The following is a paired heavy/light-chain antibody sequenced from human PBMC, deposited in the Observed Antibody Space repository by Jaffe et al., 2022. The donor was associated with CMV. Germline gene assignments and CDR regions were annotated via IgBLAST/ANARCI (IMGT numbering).Light chain of an antibody. V-gene: IGKV3-15*01. CDR1: QSVSSN. J-gene: IGKJ1*01. CDR2: GAS. Sequence: EIVMTQSPATLSVSPGERATLSCRASQSVSSNLAWYQQKPGQAPRLLIYGASTRATGIPARFSGSGSGTEFTLTISSLQSEDFAVYYCQQYNNWPTFGQGTKVEIK. CDR3: QQYNNWPT.
Heavy chain of an antibody. J-gene: IGHJ6*03. D-gene: IGHD2-15*01. CDR2: IFSNDEK. V-gene: IGHV2-26*01. Sequence: QVTLKESGPVLVKPTETLTLTCTVSGFSLSNARMGVSWIRQPPGKALEWLAHIFSNDEKSYSTSLKSRLTISKDTSKSQVVLTMTNMDPVDTATYYCARIGCSGGSCYSPYRKTYYYYYMDVWGKGTTVTVSS. CDR3: ARIGCSGGSCYSPYRKTYYYYYMDV. CDR1: GFSLSNARMG.